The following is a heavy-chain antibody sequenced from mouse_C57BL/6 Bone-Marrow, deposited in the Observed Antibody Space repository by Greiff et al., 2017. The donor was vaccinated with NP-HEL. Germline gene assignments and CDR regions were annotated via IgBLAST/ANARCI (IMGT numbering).Heavy chain of an antibody. D-gene: IGHD2-4*01. CDR2: IWSGGST. V-gene: IGHV2-2*01. J-gene: IGHJ3*01. CDR3: ASYYDYGGGFAY. CDR1: GFSLTSYG. Sequence: VMLVESGPGLVQPSQSLSITCTVSGFSLTSYGVHWVRQSPGKGLEWLGVIWSGGSTDYNAAFISRLSISKDNSKSQVFFKMNSLQADDTAIYYCASYYDYGGGFAYWGQGTLVTVSA.